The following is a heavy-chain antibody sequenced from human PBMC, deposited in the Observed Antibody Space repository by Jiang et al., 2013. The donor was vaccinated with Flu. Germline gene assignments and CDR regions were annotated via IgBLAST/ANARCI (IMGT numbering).Heavy chain of an antibody. J-gene: IGHJ4*02. Sequence: TLSLTCSVSGDSIRRGSHYWSWDPAVPREGTGVARRYLLYWKRQVQPSLNSRVTMSVDVSKNQISLKLRSSTAADTAVYYCAAKGLQWFGESHPDYWGQGTLVTVFS. CDR3: AAKGLQWFGESHPDY. CDR2: LLYWKR. V-gene: IGHV4-61*01. CDR1: GDSIRRGSHY. D-gene: IGHD3-10*01.